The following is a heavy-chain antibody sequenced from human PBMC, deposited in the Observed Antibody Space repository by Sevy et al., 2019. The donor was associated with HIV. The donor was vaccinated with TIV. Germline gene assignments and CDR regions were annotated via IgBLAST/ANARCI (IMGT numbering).Heavy chain of an antibody. D-gene: IGHD3-3*01. V-gene: IGHV3-23*01. CDR1: GFTFSSYA. J-gene: IGHJ4*02. CDR2: ISGSGGST. CDR3: AKSKMRRDFWSGYYLYFDY. Sequence: GGSLRLSCAASGFTFSSYAMSWVRQAPGKGLEWVSAISGSGGSTYYADSVKGRFTISRDNSKNTLYLQMNNLRAEDTAVYYCAKSKMRRDFWSGYYLYFDYWGQGTLVTVSS.